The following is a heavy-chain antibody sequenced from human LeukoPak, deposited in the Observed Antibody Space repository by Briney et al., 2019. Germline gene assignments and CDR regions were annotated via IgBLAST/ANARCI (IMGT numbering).Heavy chain of an antibody. Sequence: PAGSLRLSCAASGCMFRNYWMTWIRQAPGKGLESVANMNQDGSETYYVASVKGRFTISRDNTKSSLLLHMSSLSAEEAGLYYCAKAGLLSHPSYSFNDVRGKGTSVTVSS. CDR3: AKAGLLSHPSYSFNDV. D-gene: IGHD2/OR15-2a*01. CDR2: MNQDGSET. J-gene: IGHJ6*03. CDR1: GCMFRNYW. V-gene: IGHV3-7*01.